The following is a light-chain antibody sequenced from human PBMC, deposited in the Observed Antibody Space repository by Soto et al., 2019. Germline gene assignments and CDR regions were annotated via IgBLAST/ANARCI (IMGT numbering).Light chain of an antibody. V-gene: IGKV3-20*01. J-gene: IGKJ4*01. CDR3: QQYGSSPAT. Sequence: DIVLTQSPGTLSLSPRERSTLSCSASQSVSSSYLAWYQQKPGQAPRLLIYGASSRATGIPDRFSGSGSGTDFTLTISRLEPEDFEVYYCQQYGSSPATFGGGTKVDIK. CDR1: QSVSSSY. CDR2: GAS.